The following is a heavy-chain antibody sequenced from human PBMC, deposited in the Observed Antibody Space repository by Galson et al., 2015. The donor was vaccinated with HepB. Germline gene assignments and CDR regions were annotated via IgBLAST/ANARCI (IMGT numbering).Heavy chain of an antibody. CDR3: AKGSLYTDSLTGYPGHIHYFDS. CDR2: VSCDGHST. Sequence: SLRLSCAASGFTFADYTMHWVRQRPGRGLEWITLVSCDGHSTYYADSLRGRFTVSRDNSKNSLYLQMNSLTTEDTAFYFCAKGSLYTDSLTGYPGHIHYFDSWGHGTLVTVSS. J-gene: IGHJ4*01. D-gene: IGHD3-9*01. CDR1: GFTFADYT. V-gene: IGHV3-43*01.